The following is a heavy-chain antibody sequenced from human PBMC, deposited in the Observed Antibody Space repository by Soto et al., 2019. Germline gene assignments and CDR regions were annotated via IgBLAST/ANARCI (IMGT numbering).Heavy chain of an antibody. V-gene: IGHV3-53*04. CDR2: IYSGGST. J-gene: IGHJ6*02. CDR3: ARGPVAYCGGDCYWNGYYYYGMDV. D-gene: IGHD2-21*02. Sequence: GGSLRLSCAASGFTVSSNYMSWVRQAPGKGLEWVSVIYSGGSTYYADSVKGRFTISRHNSKNTLYLQMNSLRAEDTAVYYCARGPVAYCGGDCYWNGYYYYGMDVWGQGTTVTVSS. CDR1: GFTVSSNY.